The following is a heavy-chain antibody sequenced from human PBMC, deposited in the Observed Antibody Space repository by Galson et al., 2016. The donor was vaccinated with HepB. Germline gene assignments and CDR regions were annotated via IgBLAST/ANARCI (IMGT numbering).Heavy chain of an antibody. CDR1: GFTLRNFW. CDR2: INQDGSEK. Sequence: SLRLSCAASGFTLRNFWMTWVRQAPGKGPEWVANINQDGSEKYYVDSLKGRFTISRDNAENSLYLQMNSLRAEDTAVYYCARDVLRYFDWLLYGGSNYYYYGMDVWGQGTTVTVSS. CDR3: ARDVLRYFDWLLYGGSNYYYYGMDV. D-gene: IGHD3-9*01. V-gene: IGHV3-7*01. J-gene: IGHJ6*02.